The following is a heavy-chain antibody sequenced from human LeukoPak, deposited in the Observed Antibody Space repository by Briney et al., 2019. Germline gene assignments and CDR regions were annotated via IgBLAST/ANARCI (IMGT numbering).Heavy chain of an antibody. V-gene: IGHV3-21*01. D-gene: IGHD3-22*01. CDR1: GFTFSSYS. CDR3: ARDSSGYSPFDY. Sequence: GGSLRLSCAASGFTFSSYSMNWVRQAPGKGLEWVSSISSSSSSYIYYADSVKGRFTISRDNAKNSLYPQMNSLRAEDTAVYYCARDSSGYSPFDYWGQGTLVTVSS. J-gene: IGHJ4*02. CDR2: ISSSSSSYI.